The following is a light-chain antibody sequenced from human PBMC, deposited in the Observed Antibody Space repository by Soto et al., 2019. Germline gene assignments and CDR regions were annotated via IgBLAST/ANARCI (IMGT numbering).Light chain of an antibody. J-gene: IGLJ3*02. V-gene: IGLV1-47*02. CDR1: VSTIGSNY. Sequence: QSVLTQPPSVSGTPGQRVTISCSGGVSTIGSNYVYWYKQLPGAAPKLLTYTDDQRPSGVPDRFSGSKSGTSASLVISGLRSEDEADYYCAAWEDSLGGYWVFGGGTKVTVL. CDR2: TDD. CDR3: AAWEDSLGGYWV.